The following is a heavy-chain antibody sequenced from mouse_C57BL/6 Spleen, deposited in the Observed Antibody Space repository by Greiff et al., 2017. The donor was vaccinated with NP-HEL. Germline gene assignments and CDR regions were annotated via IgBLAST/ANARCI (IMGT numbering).Heavy chain of an antibody. CDR1: GYTFTSYW. CDR2: IHPNSGST. CDR3: SRGGDYYGSSPFAY. J-gene: IGHJ3*01. D-gene: IGHD1-1*01. Sequence: VQLQQSGAELVKPGASVKLSCKASGYTFTSYWMHWVKQRPGQGLEWIGMIHPNSGSTNYNEKFKSKATLTVDKSYSTASMQLSSLTSEDSAVYYCSRGGDYYGSSPFAYWGQGTLVTVSA. V-gene: IGHV1-64*01.